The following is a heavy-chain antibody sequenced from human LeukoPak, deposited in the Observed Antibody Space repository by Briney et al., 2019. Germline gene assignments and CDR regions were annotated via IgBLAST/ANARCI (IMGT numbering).Heavy chain of an antibody. Sequence: GGSLRPSCAASGFTFSDYYMTWIRQAPGKGLEWVSYISGSGSAIYYADSVKGRFTISRDNAKNSLYLQMNSLRTEDTAVYYCARILLPRGSGKEFDPWGQGTLVTVSS. J-gene: IGHJ5*02. CDR3: ARILLPRGSGKEFDP. CDR1: GFTFSDYY. V-gene: IGHV3-11*01. CDR2: ISGSGSAI. D-gene: IGHD3-10*01.